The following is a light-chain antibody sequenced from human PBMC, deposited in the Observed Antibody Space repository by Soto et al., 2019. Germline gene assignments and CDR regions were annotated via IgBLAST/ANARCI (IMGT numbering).Light chain of an antibody. V-gene: IGKV3D-20*02. Sequence: EIVFTQSPGTLSLSAGERATLSCRASQSVSNNYLAWYQQKPGQAPRLLIYDASSRATGIPARFSGSGSGTDFTLTISSLEPEDFAVYYCQQRSNWPLITFGQGTRLEIK. CDR3: QQRSNWPLIT. J-gene: IGKJ5*01. CDR1: QSVSNNY. CDR2: DAS.